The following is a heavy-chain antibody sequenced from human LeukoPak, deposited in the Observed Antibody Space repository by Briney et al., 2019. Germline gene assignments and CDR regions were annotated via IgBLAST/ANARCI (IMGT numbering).Heavy chain of an antibody. D-gene: IGHD3-10*01. CDR2: IDPNSGGT. Sequence: ASVKVSCKASGYTFTGYYMHWVRQAPGQGLEWMGWIDPNSGGTNYAQKFQGRVTMTRDTSIGTAYMELSRLRSDDTAVYYCARTDRTITMVRGGDLDYWGQGTLVTVSS. J-gene: IGHJ4*02. V-gene: IGHV1-2*02. CDR3: ARTDRTITMVRGGDLDY. CDR1: GYTFTGYY.